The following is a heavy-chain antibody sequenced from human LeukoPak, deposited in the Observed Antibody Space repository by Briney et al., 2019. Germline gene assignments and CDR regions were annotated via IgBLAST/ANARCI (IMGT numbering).Heavy chain of an antibody. J-gene: IGHJ4*02. D-gene: IGHD5-12*01. CDR1: GYTFTSYG. CDR3: ARASSGYDYPLIGY. CDR2: INPNSGGT. V-gene: IGHV1-2*02. Sequence: ASVKVSCKASGYTFTSYGISWVRQAPGQGLEWMGWINPNSGGTNYAQKFQGRVTMTRDTSISTAYMELSRLRSDDTAVYYCARASSGYDYPLIGYWGQGTLVTVSS.